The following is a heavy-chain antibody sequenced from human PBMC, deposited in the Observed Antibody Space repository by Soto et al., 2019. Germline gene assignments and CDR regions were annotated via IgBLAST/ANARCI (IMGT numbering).Heavy chain of an antibody. CDR3: ARRGSGSYSDY. Sequence: QLQLQESGPGLVKPSETLSLTCTVSGGSISSSSYYWGWIRQPPGKGLEWIGSIYYSGSTYYNPSLKSRATISEDTSKNQFSLKLSSVTAADTAVYYCARRGSGSYSDYWGQGTLVTVSS. CDR1: GGSISSSSYY. CDR2: IYYSGST. D-gene: IGHD3-10*01. J-gene: IGHJ4*02. V-gene: IGHV4-39*01.